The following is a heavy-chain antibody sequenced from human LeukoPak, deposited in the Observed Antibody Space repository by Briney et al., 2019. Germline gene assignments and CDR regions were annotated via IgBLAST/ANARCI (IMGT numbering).Heavy chain of an antibody. J-gene: IGHJ5*02. Sequence: GSLRLSCAASGFSFHSYWMSWVRQAPGKGLEWVANIKQEGSEKFYVDSVKGRFTISRDNAKNSLYLQMNSLRAEDTGIYYCARENRDGYNPYNWFDPWGQGTLVTVSS. CDR2: IKQEGSEK. V-gene: IGHV3-7*01. CDR1: GFSFHSYW. CDR3: ARENRDGYNPYNWFDP. D-gene: IGHD5-12*01.